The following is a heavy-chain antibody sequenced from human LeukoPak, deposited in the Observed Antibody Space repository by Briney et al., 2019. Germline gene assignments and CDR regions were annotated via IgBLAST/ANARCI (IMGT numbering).Heavy chain of an antibody. CDR3: AREARYYDSSGYYSLFFYYYYGMDV. V-gene: IGHV1-46*01. D-gene: IGHD3-22*01. J-gene: IGHJ6*02. CDR2: INPSGGST. Sequence: ASVKVSCKASGYTFTSYYMHWVRQAPGQGLEWMGIINPSGGSTSYAQKFQGRVTMTRDTSTSTVYMELSSLRSEDTAVYYCAREARYYDSSGYYSLFFYYYYGMDVWGQGTTVTVSS. CDR1: GYTFTSYY.